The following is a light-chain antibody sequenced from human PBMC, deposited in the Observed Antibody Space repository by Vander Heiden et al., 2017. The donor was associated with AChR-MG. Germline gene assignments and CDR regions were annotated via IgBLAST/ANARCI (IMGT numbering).Light chain of an antibody. Sequence: DIQMTQSPSSLSASVGDRVTITCRASQTISNYLNWYQQRPGTAPRLLISTASSLQSGVPTRFSARGSGTDFTLTINSLQPEDFATYFCQQSYSAPYTFGQGTKLEIK. V-gene: IGKV1-39*01. CDR3: QQSYSAPYT. CDR1: QTISNY. J-gene: IGKJ2*01. CDR2: TAS.